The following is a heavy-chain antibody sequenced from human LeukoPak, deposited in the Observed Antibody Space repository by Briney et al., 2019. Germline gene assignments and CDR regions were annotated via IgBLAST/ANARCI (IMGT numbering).Heavy chain of an antibody. CDR1: GGSFSDYP. J-gene: IGHJ4*02. V-gene: IGHV4-34*01. Sequence: SETLSLTCAIYGGSFSDYPWTWIRQPPGKGLEWIGQIKHGGGTKYNPSLNSRVTMSLDTSKNQFSLKMTSVTAADTATYYCARGAPGDWGQVTLVTVSS. CDR2: IKHGGGT. CDR3: ARGAPGD.